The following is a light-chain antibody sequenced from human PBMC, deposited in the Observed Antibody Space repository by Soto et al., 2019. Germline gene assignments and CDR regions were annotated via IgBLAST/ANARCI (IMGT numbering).Light chain of an antibody. V-gene: IGKV1-5*03. Sequence: DIHLTQSPSTLSASVGDRVTITCRASQSLGSWLAWYQQKPGKAPKLLIYKASILEIGVPSRFRGSGSGTEFTLTLSSLQPHDFASYYCQQYKSFPRTFGQGTKLET. CDR2: KAS. J-gene: IGKJ2*01. CDR1: QSLGSW. CDR3: QQYKSFPRT.